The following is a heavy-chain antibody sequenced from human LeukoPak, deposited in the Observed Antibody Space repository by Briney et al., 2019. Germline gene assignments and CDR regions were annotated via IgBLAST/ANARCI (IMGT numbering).Heavy chain of an antibody. J-gene: IGHJ5*02. Sequence: ASVKVSCKASGGTFSSYAISWVRQAPGQGLEWMGSISAYNGNTNYAQKLQGRVTMTTDTSTSTAYMELRSLRSDDTAVYYCARDPRSWCSSTSCYPTMFDPWGQGTLVTVSS. CDR1: GGTFSSYA. CDR2: ISAYNGNT. V-gene: IGHV1-18*01. CDR3: ARDPRSWCSSTSCYPTMFDP. D-gene: IGHD2-2*01.